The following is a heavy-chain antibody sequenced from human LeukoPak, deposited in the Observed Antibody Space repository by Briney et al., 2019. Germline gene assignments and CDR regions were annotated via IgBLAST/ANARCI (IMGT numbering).Heavy chain of an antibody. J-gene: IGHJ4*02. D-gene: IGHD3-22*01. Sequence: PSETLSLTCAVSGGSISSGGYSWSWIRQPPGKGLEWIGYIYHSGSTYYNPSLKSRVTISVDRSKSQFSLKLSSVTAADTAVYYCARAYETMILTIWGQGTLVTVSS. CDR1: GGSISSGGYS. CDR2: IYHSGST. V-gene: IGHV4-30-2*01. CDR3: ARAYETMILTI.